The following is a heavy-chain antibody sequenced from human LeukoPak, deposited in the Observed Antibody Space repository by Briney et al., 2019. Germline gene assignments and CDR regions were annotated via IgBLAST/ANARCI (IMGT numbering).Heavy chain of an antibody. J-gene: IGHJ4*02. D-gene: IGHD2-2*01. V-gene: IGHV3-48*03. CDR1: GFTFSSYE. Sequence: GGSLRLSCAASGFTFSSYEMNWVRQAPGKGLEWVSYISSSGSTIYYADSVKGRFTISRDNAKNSLYLQMNSLRAEDTAVYYCARDGPVACSSTSCYAGYFDYWGQGTLVTVSS. CDR3: ARDGPVACSSTSCYAGYFDY. CDR2: ISSSGSTI.